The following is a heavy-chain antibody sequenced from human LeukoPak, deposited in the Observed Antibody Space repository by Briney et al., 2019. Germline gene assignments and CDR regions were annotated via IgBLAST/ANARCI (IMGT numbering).Heavy chain of an antibody. CDR3: AKGTPLLWFGELLNYFDY. J-gene: IGHJ4*02. V-gene: IGHV3-21*04. D-gene: IGHD3-10*01. CDR2: ISTSSSYL. CDR1: GFTFSSYS. Sequence: GGSLRLSCAASGFTFSSYSMNWVRQAPGKGLEWVSSISTSSSYLYYADSVKGRSTISRDNSKNTLYLQMNSLRAEDTAVYYCAKGTPLLWFGELLNYFDYWGQGTLVTVSS.